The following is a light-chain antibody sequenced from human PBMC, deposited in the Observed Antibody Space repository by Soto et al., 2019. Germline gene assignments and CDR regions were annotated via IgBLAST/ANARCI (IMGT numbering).Light chain of an antibody. CDR1: SSNIGSNT. Sequence: QPVLTQPPSASGTPGQRVTISCSGSSSNIGSNTVNWYQQLPGTAPKLLFYSNNQRPSGVPDRFSGSKSGTSASLAISGLQSEDEADYYCAAWDDSLNGRGVFGGGTKLTVL. CDR3: AAWDDSLNGRGV. V-gene: IGLV1-44*01. CDR2: SNN. J-gene: IGLJ2*01.